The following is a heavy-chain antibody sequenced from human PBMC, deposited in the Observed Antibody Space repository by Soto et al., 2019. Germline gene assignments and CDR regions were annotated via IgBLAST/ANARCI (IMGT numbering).Heavy chain of an antibody. CDR2: IYWNDDK. CDR1: GFSLSTSGVG. CDR3: AHRVTYYYDSSGYYWFDT. D-gene: IGHD3-22*01. J-gene: IGHJ5*02. V-gene: IGHV2-5*01. Sequence: SGPTLVNPTQTLTLTRTFSGFSLSTSGVGVGWIRQPPGKALEWLALIYWNDDKRYSPSLKSRLTITKDTSKNQVVLTMTNLDPVDTATYYCAHRVTYYYDSSGYYWFDTWGQGTLVTVAS.